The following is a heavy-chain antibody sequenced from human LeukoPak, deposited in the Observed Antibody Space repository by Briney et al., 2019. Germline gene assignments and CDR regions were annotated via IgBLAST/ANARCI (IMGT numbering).Heavy chain of an antibody. CDR1: GGSFSGYY. CDR3: ARRRGYYGSGSYSWFDP. J-gene: IGHJ5*02. CDR2: INHSGST. V-gene: IGHV4-34*01. D-gene: IGHD3-10*01. Sequence: SETLSLTCAVYGGSFSGYYWSWIRHPPGKGLEWIGEINHSGSTNYNPSLKSRVTISVDTSKNQFSLKLSSVTAADTAVYYCARRRGYYGSGSYSWFDPWGQGTLVTVSS.